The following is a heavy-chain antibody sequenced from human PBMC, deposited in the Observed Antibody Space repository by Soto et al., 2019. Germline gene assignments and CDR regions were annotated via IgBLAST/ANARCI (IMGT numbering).Heavy chain of an antibody. CDR2: ISSNGGTT. CDR3: GGYSGDGIWS. D-gene: IGHD1-26*01. Sequence: EVQLVESGGGLVQPGGSLRLSCAASGFTFSSYSMHWVRQAPGKGLEYVSAISSNGGTTSYANSVKGRFTISRDNSKNMLYLQMGSLRAEDMAVYYCGGYSGDGIWSWGQRTLVTVSS. V-gene: IGHV3-64*01. J-gene: IGHJ5*02. CDR1: GFTFSSYS.